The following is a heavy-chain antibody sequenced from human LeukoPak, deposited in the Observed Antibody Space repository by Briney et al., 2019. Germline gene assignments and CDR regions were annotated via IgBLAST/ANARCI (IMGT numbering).Heavy chain of an antibody. CDR3: ARLLRGALDI. Sequence: PSETLSLTCTVSGGSISSSNYYWGWIRQPPGKGLEWIGIIYYSGNTYYNPSLKSRVTISVDTSKNQLSLKLSSVTAADTAVYYCARLLRGALDIWGQGTMVIVSS. CDR2: IYYSGNT. CDR1: GGSISSSNYY. V-gene: IGHV4-39*01. J-gene: IGHJ3*02.